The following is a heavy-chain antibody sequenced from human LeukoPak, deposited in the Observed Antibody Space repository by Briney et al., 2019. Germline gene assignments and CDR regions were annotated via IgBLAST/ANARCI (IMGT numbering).Heavy chain of an antibody. D-gene: IGHD6-13*01. CDR1: GYSFTSYW. CDR2: IDPSDSYT. V-gene: IGHV5-10-1*01. CDR3: AGQGYSSSWYFDY. J-gene: IGHJ4*02. Sequence: GESLKISCKGSGYSFTSYWISWVRQMPGKGLEWMWRIDPSDSYTNYSPSFQGHVTISADKSISTAYLQWSSLKASDTAMYYCAGQGYSSSWYFDYWGQGTLVTVSS.